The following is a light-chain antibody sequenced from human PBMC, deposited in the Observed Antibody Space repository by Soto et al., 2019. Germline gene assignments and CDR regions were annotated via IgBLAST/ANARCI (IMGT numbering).Light chain of an antibody. V-gene: IGKV3-11*01. J-gene: IGKJ1*01. CDR1: QSVSSN. CDR3: QQRSNWPPP. CDR2: DAS. Sequence: EIVLAGSRVTLSMSPWEIATLSCRASQSVSSNLAWYQQKPGQAPRLLIYDASNRATGIPARFSGSGSGTDFTLTISSLEPEDFAVYYCQQRSNWPPPFGQGTNVDIK.